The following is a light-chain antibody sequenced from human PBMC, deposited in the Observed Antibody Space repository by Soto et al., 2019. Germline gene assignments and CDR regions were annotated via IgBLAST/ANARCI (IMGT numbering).Light chain of an antibody. CDR1: QSISSY. Sequence: DIQMTQSPSSLAASVGDRVTITCRASQSISSYLNWYQQKPGKAPKLLIYAASSLQSGVPSRFSGSGSGTDFTLTISSLQPDDFDTYYCHQYNNYPWTFGQGTKVDIK. J-gene: IGKJ1*01. CDR2: AAS. CDR3: HQYNNYPWT. V-gene: IGKV1-39*01.